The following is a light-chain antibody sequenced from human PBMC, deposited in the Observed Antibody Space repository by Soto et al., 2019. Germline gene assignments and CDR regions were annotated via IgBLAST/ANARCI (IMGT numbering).Light chain of an antibody. CDR1: SSNIGSNT. CDR2: SNN. Sequence: SVLTQPPSASGTPGQRVAISCSGSSSNIGSNTANWYQQLPGTAPKVLIYSNNQRPSGVPDRFSGSKSGTSASLAISGLQSEDEADYYCAAWDDGLNGFWVFGTGTKVTVL. J-gene: IGLJ1*01. CDR3: AAWDDGLNGFWV. V-gene: IGLV1-44*01.